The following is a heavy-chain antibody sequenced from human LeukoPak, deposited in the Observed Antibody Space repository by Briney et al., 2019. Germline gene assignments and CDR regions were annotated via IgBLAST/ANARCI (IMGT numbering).Heavy chain of an antibody. D-gene: IGHD6-19*01. Sequence: AGGSLRLSCAASGFTFSNFPMTWVRQAPGKGLEWVSSISTNGDGTDYADSVKGRFTISRDNSKNTLFLQMNSLRAEDWAVYYCAKHSGRIGWYNDYWGHGTLVTVSS. CDR3: AKHSGRIGWYNDY. V-gene: IGHV3-23*01. CDR2: ISTNGDGT. J-gene: IGHJ4*01. CDR1: GFTFSNFP.